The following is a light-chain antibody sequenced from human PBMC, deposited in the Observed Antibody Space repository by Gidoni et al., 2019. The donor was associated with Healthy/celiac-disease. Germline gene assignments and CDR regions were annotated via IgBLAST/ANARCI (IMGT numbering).Light chain of an antibody. CDR2: AAS. CDR1: QSISRY. Sequence: IQMTQSPSSLSASVGDRVTITCRASQSISRYLKWYQQKPGKAPKLLIYAASSLQSGVPSRFSGSGSGTDFTLTISSLQPEDFATYYCQQSYSTPWTFGQGTKVEIK. J-gene: IGKJ1*01. CDR3: QQSYSTPWT. V-gene: IGKV1-39*01.